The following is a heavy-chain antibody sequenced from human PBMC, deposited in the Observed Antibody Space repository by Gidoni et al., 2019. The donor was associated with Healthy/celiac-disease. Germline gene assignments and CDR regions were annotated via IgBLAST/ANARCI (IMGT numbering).Heavy chain of an antibody. CDR2: ISSSSSYI. V-gene: IGHV3-21*01. CDR3: ARRDYYDSSGNPY. Sequence: EVQLVESGGGLVKPGGSLRLSCAASGFPFSSYSMNWVRQAPGKGLELVSSISSSSSYIYYADSVKGRFTISRDNAKNSLYLQMNSLRAEDTAVYYCARRDYYDSSGNPYWGQGTLVTVSS. D-gene: IGHD3-22*01. CDR1: GFPFSSYS. J-gene: IGHJ4*02.